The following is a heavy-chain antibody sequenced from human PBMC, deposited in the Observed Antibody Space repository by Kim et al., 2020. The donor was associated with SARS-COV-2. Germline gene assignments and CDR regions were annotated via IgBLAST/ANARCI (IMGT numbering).Heavy chain of an antibody. CDR3: ARDYRGYSGYDWIGTYYYYYGMDV. D-gene: IGHD5-12*01. CDR1: GGSISSSSYY. CDR2: IYYSGST. J-gene: IGHJ6*02. V-gene: IGHV4-39*07. Sequence: SETLSLTCTVSGGSISSSSYYWGWIRQPPGKGLEWIGSIYYSGSTYYNPSLKSRVTISVDTSKNQFSLKLSSVTAADTAVYYCARDYRGYSGYDWIGTYYYYYGMDVWGQGTTVTVSS.